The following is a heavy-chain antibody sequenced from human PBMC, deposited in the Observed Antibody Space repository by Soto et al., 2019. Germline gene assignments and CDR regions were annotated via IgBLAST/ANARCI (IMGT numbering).Heavy chain of an antibody. CDR3: ALLPSNRCGTFYY. J-gene: IGHJ4*02. CDR2: INPSGGST. D-gene: IGHD3-16*01. CDR1: GYTFTSYY. Sequence: ASVKVSCKASGYTFTSYYMHWVRQAPGQGLEWMGIINPSGGSTSYAQKFQGRVTMTRDTSTSPVYMELSSLRSEATPVYYCALLPSNRCGTFYYWRQGTLVHVYS. V-gene: IGHV1-46*01.